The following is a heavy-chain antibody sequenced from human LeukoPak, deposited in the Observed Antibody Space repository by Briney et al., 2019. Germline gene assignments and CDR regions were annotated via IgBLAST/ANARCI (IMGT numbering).Heavy chain of an antibody. CDR2: IYTSGST. CDR1: GGSISSGSYY. J-gene: IGHJ3*02. D-gene: IGHD6-19*01. V-gene: IGHV4-61*02. Sequence: SETLTLTCTVSGGSISSGSYYWSWIPQPAGKGVEWIGCIYTSGSTNYYPSLKRRVTISVDTTKNQFSQKQSSVTAADTAVYYCARDRKQWLTSDAFDIWGQGTLVTVSS. CDR3: ARDRKQWLTSDAFDI.